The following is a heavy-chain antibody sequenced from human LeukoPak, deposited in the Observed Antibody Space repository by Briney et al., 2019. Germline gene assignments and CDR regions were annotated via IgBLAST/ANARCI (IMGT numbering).Heavy chain of an antibody. CDR2: IYSGGST. CDR1: GFTFSSQA. V-gene: IGHV3-23*03. CDR3: AELGITMIGGV. D-gene: IGHD3-10*02. Sequence: GGSLRLSCAASGFTFSSQAMTWVRQAPGKGLEWVSLIYSGGSTYYADSVKGRFTISRDNAKNPLYLQMNSLRAEDTAVYYCAELGITMIGGVWGKGTTVTISS. J-gene: IGHJ6*04.